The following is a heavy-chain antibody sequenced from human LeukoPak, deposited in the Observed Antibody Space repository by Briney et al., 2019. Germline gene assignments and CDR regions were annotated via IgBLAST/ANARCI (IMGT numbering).Heavy chain of an antibody. Sequence: ASVKVSCKASGYTFSSYAISWVRQAPGQGLEWMGWISVYTGNANYAQKFQDRVIMPTDTSTSPAYMELRSLRSDDTAVYYCARDQYDQVWGSHRPYFDYWGQGTPVTVSS. CDR1: GYTFSSYA. CDR3: ARDQYDQVWGSHRPYFDY. D-gene: IGHD3-16*02. V-gene: IGHV1-18*01. J-gene: IGHJ4*02. CDR2: ISVYTGNA.